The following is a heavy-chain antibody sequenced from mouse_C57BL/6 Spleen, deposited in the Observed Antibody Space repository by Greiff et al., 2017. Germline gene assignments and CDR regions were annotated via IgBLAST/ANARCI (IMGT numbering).Heavy chain of an antibody. D-gene: IGHD1-1*01. CDR3: ARSRLITTDDFGD. J-gene: IGHJ2*01. CDR1: GFNIKDYY. V-gene: IGHV14-2*01. CDR2: IDPEDGET. Sequence: EVMLVESGAELVKPGASVKLSCTASGFNIKDYYMHWVKQRTEQGLEWIGRIDPEDGETKYAPKFQGKATITADTSSNTAYLQLSSLTSEDTAVYYCARSRLITTDDFGDWGQGTTLSVSS.